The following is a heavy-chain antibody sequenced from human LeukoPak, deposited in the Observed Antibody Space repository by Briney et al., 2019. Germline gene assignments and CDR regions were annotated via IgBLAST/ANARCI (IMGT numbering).Heavy chain of an antibody. V-gene: IGHV4-34*09. Sequence: SETLSLTCAVYGGSFSGYYWSWIRQPPGKGLEWIGYIYYSGSTYYNPSLKSRVTISVDTSKNQFSLKLSSVTAADTAVYYCARIPLGIAARPSDYWGQGTLVTVSS. CDR2: IYYSGST. J-gene: IGHJ4*02. CDR3: ARIPLGIAARPSDY. D-gene: IGHD6-6*01. CDR1: GGSFSGYY.